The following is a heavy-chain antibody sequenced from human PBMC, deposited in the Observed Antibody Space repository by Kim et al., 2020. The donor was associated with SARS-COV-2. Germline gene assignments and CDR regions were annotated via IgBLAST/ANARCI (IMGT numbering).Heavy chain of an antibody. CDR3: ARDGYNLDALDV. D-gene: IGHD5-12*01. Sequence: YYVVSVKGRFTVSRDNAKNSLYQQMTSLRAEDTAVYYCARDGYNLDALDVWGQGTMVTVSS. J-gene: IGHJ3*01. V-gene: IGHV3-7*01.